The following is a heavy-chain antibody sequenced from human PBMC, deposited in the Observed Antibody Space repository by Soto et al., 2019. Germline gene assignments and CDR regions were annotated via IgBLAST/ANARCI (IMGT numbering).Heavy chain of an antibody. J-gene: IGHJ4*02. Sequence: EVQLVESGGDLVHPGESLRLSCAVFGFTFSSYWMGWVRQAPGKGLEWVATIKHDGTETYYVDSVRGRFTISRDNSRNSLYLQMNSLRAEVMAVYYCVRPVGGSASECWGQGTLVTVSS. V-gene: IGHV3-7*05. CDR1: GFTFSSYW. CDR3: VRPVGGSASEC. CDR2: IKHDGTET. D-gene: IGHD1-26*01.